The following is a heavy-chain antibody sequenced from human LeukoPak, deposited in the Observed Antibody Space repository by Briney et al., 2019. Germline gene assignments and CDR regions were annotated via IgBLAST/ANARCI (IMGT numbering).Heavy chain of an antibody. J-gene: IGHJ5*02. V-gene: IGHV1-3*01. CDR2: IHAGNGNT. CDR1: GYVFTAYT. CDR3: ARDYFGSGSLTYNWFDP. Sequence: ASVKVSCKASGYVFTAYTMHWVRQAPGQGLEWMGWIHAGNGNTKFSQKFQGSVTITRDTSASTVYMELSSLRSEDTAVYYCARDYFGSGSLTYNWFDPWGQGTLVTVSS. D-gene: IGHD3-10*01.